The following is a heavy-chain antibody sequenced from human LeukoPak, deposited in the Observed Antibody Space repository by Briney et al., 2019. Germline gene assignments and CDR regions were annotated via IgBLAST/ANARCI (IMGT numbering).Heavy chain of an antibody. CDR2: ISGSGSGGST. CDR1: GFTFSSSA. Sequence: GGSLRLSCAASGFTFSSSAMSWVRQAPGKGLEWVSSISGSGSGGSTYYADSVKGRFTISRDNSKNTLYLQMNSLRAEDTAVYYCAKAVAAAAGDYWGQGTLVTVSS. V-gene: IGHV3-23*01. D-gene: IGHD6-13*01. J-gene: IGHJ4*02. CDR3: AKAVAAAAGDY.